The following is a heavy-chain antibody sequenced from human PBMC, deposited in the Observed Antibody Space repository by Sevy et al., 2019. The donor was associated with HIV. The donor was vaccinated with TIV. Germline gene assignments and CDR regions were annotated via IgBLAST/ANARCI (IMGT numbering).Heavy chain of an antibody. J-gene: IGHJ6*02. D-gene: IGHD1-26*01. Sequence: GGSLRLSCAASGFTFSRYWMSWVRQAPGKGLEWVANIKLDGSEKNYVDSVKGRFTISRDNAKNSLYLQMNSLRGEDTAMYYCARDCNSATCLWGMDVWGQGTTVTVSS. V-gene: IGHV3-7*03. CDR2: IKLDGSEK. CDR1: GFTFSRYW. CDR3: ARDCNSATCLWGMDV.